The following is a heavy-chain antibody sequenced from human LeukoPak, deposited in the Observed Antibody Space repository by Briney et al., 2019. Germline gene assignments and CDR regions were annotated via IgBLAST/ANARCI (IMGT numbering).Heavy chain of an antibody. Sequence: GGSLRLSCAASGFTFSSHGMNWVRQAPGKGLEWISGISPSADITYYADSVKGRFTISRDNSENTLYLQMNSLRAEDTAVYHCARRAGAYTHPYDYWGQGTLVTVS. CDR1: GFTFSSHG. J-gene: IGHJ4*02. CDR2: ISPSADIT. D-gene: IGHD3-16*01. CDR3: ARRAGAYTHPYDY. V-gene: IGHV3-23*01.